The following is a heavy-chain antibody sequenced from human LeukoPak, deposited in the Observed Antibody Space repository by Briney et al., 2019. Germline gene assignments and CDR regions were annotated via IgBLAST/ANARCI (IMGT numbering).Heavy chain of an antibody. D-gene: IGHD6-19*01. Sequence: SETLSLTCAVYGGSFSGYYWSWIRQPPGKGLEWIGEINHSGSTNYNPSLKSRVTISVDTSKNQCSLKLSSVTAADTAVYYCXXGFHRGGWLYWGQGTLVTVSS. CDR1: GGSFSGYY. CDR3: XXGFHRGGWLY. J-gene: IGHJ4*02. CDR2: INHSGST. V-gene: IGHV4-34*01.